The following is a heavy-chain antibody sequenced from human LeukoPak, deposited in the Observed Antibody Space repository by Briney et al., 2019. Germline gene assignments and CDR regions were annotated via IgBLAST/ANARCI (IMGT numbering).Heavy chain of an antibody. V-gene: IGHV4-59*08. J-gene: IGHJ4*02. CDR2: IYYSGST. D-gene: IGHD6-19*01. CDR3: ARIDRAVAGTIDY. CDR1: GGSISSYF. Sequence: SETLSLTCTVSGGSISSYFWSWIRQPPGKGLEWIGYIYYSGSTNYNPSLKSRVTMSVDTSKNQFSLKLSSVTAADTAVYYCARIDRAVAGTIDYWGQGTLVTVS.